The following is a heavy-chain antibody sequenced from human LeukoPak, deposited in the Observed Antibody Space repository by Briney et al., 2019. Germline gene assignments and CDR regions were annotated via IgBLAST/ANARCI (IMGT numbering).Heavy chain of an antibody. V-gene: IGHV3-30*18. CDR2: ISPDGKIE. CDR1: GFTFTTFG. CDR3: AKINNDDDY. J-gene: IGHJ4*02. Sequence: GGSLRHSCAASGFTFTTFGIHWVRQAPGKGLEWVAAISPDGKIEYYTDSVKGRFTVSRDNSKNMIYLQMNSLRGEDSAVYFCAKINNDDDYWGQGALVTVSS. D-gene: IGHD1/OR15-1a*01.